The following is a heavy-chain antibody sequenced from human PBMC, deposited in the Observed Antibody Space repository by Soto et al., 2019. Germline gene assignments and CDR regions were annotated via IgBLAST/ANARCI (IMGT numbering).Heavy chain of an antibody. CDR3: ASLDRDCSGGSCYSYWFDP. Sequence: SETLSLTCTVSGGSISSRSSYWGWIRQPPGKGLEGIGNIYYSASTSYSPSLKSRVTIPVDTSKNQYSLKLSSVTAADTAVYYCASLDRDCSGGSCYSYWFDPWGQGTLVTVSS. CDR2: IYYSAST. D-gene: IGHD2-15*01. V-gene: IGHV4-39*01. J-gene: IGHJ5*02. CDR1: GGSISSRSSY.